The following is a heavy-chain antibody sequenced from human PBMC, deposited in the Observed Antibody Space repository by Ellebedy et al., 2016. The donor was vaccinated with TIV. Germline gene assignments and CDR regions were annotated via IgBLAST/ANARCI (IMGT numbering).Heavy chain of an antibody. Sequence: KVSCKGSGYSFTSYWIGWVRQMPGKGLEWMGIIYPGDSDIRYSPSFQGQVTISADKSSSTAYLQWSSLKASDTAMYYCARREKYAYDYWGQGTLVTVSS. CDR1: GYSFTSYW. V-gene: IGHV5-51*01. J-gene: IGHJ4*02. CDR3: ARREKYAYDY. D-gene: IGHD2-8*01. CDR2: IYPGDSDI.